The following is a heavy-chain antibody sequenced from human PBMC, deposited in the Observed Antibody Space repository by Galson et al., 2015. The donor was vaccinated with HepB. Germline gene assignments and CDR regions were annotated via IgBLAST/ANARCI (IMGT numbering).Heavy chain of an antibody. Sequence: SLRLSCAAPGFTFSSYGMHWVRQAPGKGLEWVAVIPYDGSNKYYADSVKGRFAISRDNSKNTLYLQMNSLRAEDTAVYYCAKDGVDHEAIFDYWGQGTLVTVSS. CDR2: IPYDGSNK. CDR1: GFTFSSYG. CDR3: AKDGVDHEAIFDY. J-gene: IGHJ4*02. V-gene: IGHV3-30*18. D-gene: IGHD2-8*01.